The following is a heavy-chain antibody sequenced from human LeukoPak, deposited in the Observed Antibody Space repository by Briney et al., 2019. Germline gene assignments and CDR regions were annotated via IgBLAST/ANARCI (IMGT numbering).Heavy chain of an antibody. CDR2: IIPILGIA. CDR3: AREDVVVVAATGANWFDP. Sequence: APVKVSCKASGGTFSSYAISWVRQAPGQGLEWMGRIIPILGIANYAQKFQGRVTITADKSTSTAYIELSSLGSEDTAVYYCAREDVVVVAATGANWFDPWGQGTLVTVSS. CDR1: GGTFSSYA. V-gene: IGHV1-69*04. D-gene: IGHD2-15*01. J-gene: IGHJ5*02.